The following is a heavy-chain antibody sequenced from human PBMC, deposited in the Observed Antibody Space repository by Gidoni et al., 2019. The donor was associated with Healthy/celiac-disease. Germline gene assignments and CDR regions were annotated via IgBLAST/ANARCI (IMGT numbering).Heavy chain of an antibody. J-gene: IGHJ5*02. Sequence: QLQLQESGPGLVTPSETLSLTSTVSGGSLSSSRYYWGWLRQPPGKGLEWSGSIYYSGSTYYNPSLKSRVTISVDTSKNQFSLKLSSVTAADTAVYYCARRISFIVSHWFDPWGQGTLVTVSS. D-gene: IGHD1-26*01. CDR2: IYYSGST. V-gene: IGHV4-39*01. CDR1: GGSLSSSRYY. CDR3: ARRISFIVSHWFDP.